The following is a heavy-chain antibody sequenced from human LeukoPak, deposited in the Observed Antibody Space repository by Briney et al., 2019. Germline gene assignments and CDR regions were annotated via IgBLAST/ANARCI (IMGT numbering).Heavy chain of an antibody. D-gene: IGHD3-10*01. CDR1: GFTFSSYS. CDR3: AGGSRIGAPAFDY. J-gene: IGHJ4*02. CDR2: ISSSSSYI. Sequence: GGSLRPSCAASGFTFSSYSMNWVRQAPGKGLEWVSSISSSSSYIYYADSVKGRFPISRDNAKNSLYLQMNSLRAEDTAVYYCAGGSRIGAPAFDYWGQGTLVTVSS. V-gene: IGHV3-21*01.